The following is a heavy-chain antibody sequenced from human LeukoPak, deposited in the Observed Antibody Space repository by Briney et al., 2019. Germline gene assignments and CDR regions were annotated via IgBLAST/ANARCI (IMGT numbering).Heavy chain of an antibody. CDR3: ARDRGRGYDYNSGDFEY. CDR1: GYTFTGYY. V-gene: IGHV1-2*02. Sequence: ASVKVSCKASGYTFTGYYFHWVRQAPGQGLEWVGWINPNSGDTSYAQKFQGSVTMARDPSISTVYMELSRLRSDDTAVYYCARDRGRGYDYNSGDFEYWGQGTLVTVSS. D-gene: IGHD3-22*01. CDR2: INPNSGDT. J-gene: IGHJ4*02.